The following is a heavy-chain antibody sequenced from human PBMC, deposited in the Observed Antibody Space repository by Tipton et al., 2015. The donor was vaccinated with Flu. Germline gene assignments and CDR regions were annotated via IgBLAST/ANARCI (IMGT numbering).Heavy chain of an antibody. J-gene: IGHJ6*02. CDR1: DGSITSYY. CDR2: IYNSGTT. CDR3: ARARAPYYYYAMDV. Sequence: TLSLTCTVSDGSITSYYWSWIRQPSGKGLEWIGYIYNSGTTNFNPSLMSRLTISVDTSKNQFSLKLSSVTAADTAVYFCARARAPYYYYAMDVWGQGTTVTVSS. V-gene: IGHV4-59*01.